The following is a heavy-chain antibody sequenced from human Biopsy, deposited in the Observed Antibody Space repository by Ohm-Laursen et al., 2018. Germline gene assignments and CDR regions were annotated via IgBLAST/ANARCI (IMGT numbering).Heavy chain of an antibody. V-gene: IGHV4-34*01. D-gene: IGHD5-12*01. CDR2: INQSGST. CDR1: GESSSGYF. CDR3: ARGSGYFKLDV. J-gene: IGHJ6*02. Sequence: SETLSLTSAVNGESSSGYFWNWIRQPPGKGLEWIGEINQSGSTKYNPSLKKRATLSADSSTSQFSQRLTSVPAADTAIYYCARGSGYFKLDVWGQGITVTVSS.